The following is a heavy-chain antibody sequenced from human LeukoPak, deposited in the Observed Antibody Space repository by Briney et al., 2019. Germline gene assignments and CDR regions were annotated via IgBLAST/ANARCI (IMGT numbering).Heavy chain of an antibody. J-gene: IGHJ4*02. D-gene: IGHD6-19*01. CDR3: AADSSSWYPVDFDF. V-gene: IGHV3-9*01. CDR2: ISWNSGNV. CDR1: GFPFDEYG. Sequence: GRSLRLSCAASGFPFDEYGMHWVRQAPGKGLEWVSGISWNSGNVVYAHSVKGRSTISRDNAKNSLYLQMNSLGPEDTALYYCAADSSSWYPVDFDFWGQGILVTVSS.